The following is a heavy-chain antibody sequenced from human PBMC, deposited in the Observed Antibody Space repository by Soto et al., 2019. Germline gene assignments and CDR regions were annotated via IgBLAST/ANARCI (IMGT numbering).Heavy chain of an antibody. D-gene: IGHD6-19*01. CDR3: AKDGNWLDVYFDV. CDR2: SSASGRSR. CDR1: GIEFSNYA. J-gene: IGHJ4*02. V-gene: IGHV3-23*01. Sequence: RLSCVASGIEFSNYAMSWVRQAPGKGLEWVSISSASGRSRYHADSVKGRFTISSDNSKDTLYLHMTNLRAEDTAVYYCAKDGNWLDVYFDVWGQGTPVTVSS.